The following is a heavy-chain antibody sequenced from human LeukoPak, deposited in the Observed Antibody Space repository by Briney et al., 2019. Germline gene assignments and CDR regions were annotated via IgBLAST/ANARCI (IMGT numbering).Heavy chain of an antibody. CDR1: GFTFSSYG. CDR2: ISYDGSNK. J-gene: IGHJ4*02. D-gene: IGHD3-22*01. V-gene: IGHV3-30*18. CDR3: AKDLYYYDSSGYP. Sequence: PGGSLRLSCAASGFTFSSYGMHWVRQAPGKGLECVAVISYDGSNKYYADSVKGRFTISRDNSKNTLYLQMNSLRAEDTAVYYCAKDLYYYDSSGYPWGQGTLVTVSS.